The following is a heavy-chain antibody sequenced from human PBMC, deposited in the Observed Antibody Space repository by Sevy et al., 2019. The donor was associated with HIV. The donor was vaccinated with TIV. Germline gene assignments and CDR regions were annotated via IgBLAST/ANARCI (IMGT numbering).Heavy chain of an antibody. Sequence: SETLSLTCTISGAFISNYYWTWIRQPPGKGLEWIGYIYYSGSTNYNPSLKSRVTISVDTSKNQFSLKLNSVTAADTAVYYCAREMWEHVNDGSGSYPFFDLWGPGTLVTVSS. CDR3: AREMWEHVNDGSGSYPFFDL. D-gene: IGHD3-10*01. CDR2: IYYSGST. V-gene: IGHV4-59*01. CDR1: GAFISNYY. J-gene: IGHJ4*02.